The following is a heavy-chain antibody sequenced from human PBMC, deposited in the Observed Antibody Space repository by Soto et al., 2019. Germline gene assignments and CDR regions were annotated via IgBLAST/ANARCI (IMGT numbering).Heavy chain of an antibody. D-gene: IGHD3-10*01. J-gene: IGHJ5*02. CDR3: VRDRYSSSGWFDP. V-gene: IGHV6-1*01. Sequence: SQTLSLTCVISGDSVSSYSAAWNWIRRSPSGGLEWLGRTYYRSRFFSDYAESVKSRIIINPDTSKNQLSLQLKSVTPEDTAVYYCVRDRYSSSGWFDPWGQGTPVTVSS. CDR2: TYYRSRFFS. CDR1: GDSVSSYSAA.